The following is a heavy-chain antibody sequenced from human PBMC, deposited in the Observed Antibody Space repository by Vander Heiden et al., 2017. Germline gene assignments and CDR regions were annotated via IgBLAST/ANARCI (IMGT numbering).Heavy chain of an antibody. CDR3: AKERPCCSTSCYGDAFDI. D-gene: IGHD2-2*01. CDR1: GFTFSSYG. Sequence: QVQLVESGGGVVQPGRSLRLSCAASGFTFSSYGMHWVRQAPGKGLEWVAVISYDGSNKYYADSVKGRFTISRDNSKNTLYLQMNSLRAEDTAVYYCAKERPCCSTSCYGDAFDIWGQGTMVTVSS. V-gene: IGHV3-30*18. CDR2: ISYDGSNK. J-gene: IGHJ3*02.